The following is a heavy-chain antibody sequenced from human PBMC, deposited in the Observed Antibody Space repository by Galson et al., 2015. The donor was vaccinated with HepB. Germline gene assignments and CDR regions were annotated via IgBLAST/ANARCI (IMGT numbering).Heavy chain of an antibody. J-gene: IGHJ6*03. V-gene: IGHV2-70*01. CDR3: ARIPAGGMGYYYMDV. Sequence: PALAKPTQTLTLTCTFSGFSLSTSGMCVSWIRQPPGKALEWLALIDWDDDKYYSTSLKTRLTISKDTSKNQVVLTMTNMDPVDTATYYCARIPAGGMGYYYMDVWGKGTTVTVSS. CDR1: GFSLSTSGMC. D-gene: IGHD2-15*01. CDR2: IDWDDDK.